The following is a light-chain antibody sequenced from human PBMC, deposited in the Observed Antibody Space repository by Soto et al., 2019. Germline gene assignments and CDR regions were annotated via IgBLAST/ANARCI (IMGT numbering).Light chain of an antibody. Sequence: QSALTQPASVSGSPGQSITISCTGTSSDVGGYSSVSWYQQHPGKAPKLMLYEVSNRPSGVSNRFSGSRSGNTASLTISGLQAEDEADYYCSSYAGSSTQVFGGGTKLTVL. CDR2: EVS. CDR1: SSDVGGYSS. J-gene: IGLJ3*02. V-gene: IGLV2-14*01. CDR3: SSYAGSSTQV.